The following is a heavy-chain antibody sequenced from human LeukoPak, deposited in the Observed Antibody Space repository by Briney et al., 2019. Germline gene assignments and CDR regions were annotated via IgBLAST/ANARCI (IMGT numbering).Heavy chain of an antibody. CDR3: ARDRRIAAASYYYGMDV. V-gene: IGHV1-69*04. CDR2: IFPILGIA. CDR1: GGTFSSYA. J-gene: IGHJ6*02. Sequence: SVKVSCKASGGTFSSYAISWVRQAPGQGLEWMGRIFPILGIANYPQKFQGRATIIEDKSTSTAYMELSSLRSENTAVYYCARDRRIAAASYYYGMDVWGQGTTVTVSS. D-gene: IGHD6-13*01.